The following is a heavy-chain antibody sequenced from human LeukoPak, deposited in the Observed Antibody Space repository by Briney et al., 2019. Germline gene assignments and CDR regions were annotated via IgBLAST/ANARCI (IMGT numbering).Heavy chain of an antibody. CDR3: ARDCSGGSCYFDY. D-gene: IGHD2-15*01. CDR1: RFTFINYA. CDR2: ISGRGDST. Sequence: HPGGSLRLSCAASRFTFINYAMTWVRQAPGKGLEWVSTISGRGDSTHYADSVKGRFTISRDNAKNSLYLQMNSLRDEDTAVYYCARDCSGGSCYFDYWGQGSLVTVSS. V-gene: IGHV3-23*01. J-gene: IGHJ4*02.